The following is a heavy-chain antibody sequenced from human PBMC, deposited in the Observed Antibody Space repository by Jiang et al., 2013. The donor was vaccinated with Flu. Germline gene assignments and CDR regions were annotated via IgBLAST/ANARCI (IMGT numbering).Heavy chain of an antibody. V-gene: IGHV2-5*02. D-gene: IGHD1-26*01. Sequence: KPTQTLTLTCTFSGFSLSTSGVGVGWIRQPPGRALEWLALIYWDDDKRYSPSLKSRLTITKDTSKNQVVLTMTNMDPVDTATYYCAHHNGPFLRSLYSGSFGYWGQGTLVTVSS. CDR2: IYWDDDK. CDR3: AHHNGPFLRSLYSGSFGY. J-gene: IGHJ4*02. CDR1: GFSLSTSGVG.